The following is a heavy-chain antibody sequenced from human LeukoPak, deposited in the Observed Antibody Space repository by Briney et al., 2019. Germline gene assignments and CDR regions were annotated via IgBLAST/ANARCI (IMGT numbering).Heavy chain of an antibody. D-gene: IGHD3-22*01. Sequence: ASVKVSCKASGYTFTGYYIHWVRQAPGQGLEWMGWINPNSGGANYAQKFQGRVTMTRDTSISTAYMELRSLRSDDTAVYYCARGGGIVVVITNDAFDIWGQGTMVTVSS. J-gene: IGHJ3*02. CDR3: ARGGGIVVVITNDAFDI. V-gene: IGHV1-2*02. CDR1: GYTFTGYY. CDR2: INPNSGGA.